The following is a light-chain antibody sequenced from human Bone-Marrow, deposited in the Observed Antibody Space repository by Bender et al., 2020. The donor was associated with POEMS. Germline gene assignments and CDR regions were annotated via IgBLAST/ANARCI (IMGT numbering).Light chain of an antibody. CDR3: CSYAGGYTWV. CDR1: SSDVGGNDY. V-gene: IGLV2-11*01. CDR2: DVT. Sequence: QSALTQPPSASGSPGQSVTISCTGTSSDVGGNDYVSWYQKQPGKAPKLMIYDVTHRPSGVSNRFSGSKSGNTASLAISGLQAEDEADYYCCSYAGGYTWVFGTGTKVSVL. J-gene: IGLJ1*01.